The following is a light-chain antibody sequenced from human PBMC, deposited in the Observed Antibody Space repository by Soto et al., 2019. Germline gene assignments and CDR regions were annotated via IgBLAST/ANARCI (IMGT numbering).Light chain of an antibody. CDR1: SSDVGGYNY. J-gene: IGLJ1*01. CDR2: EVS. Sequence: QSALTQPASVSGSPGQSITISCTGTSSDVGGYNYVSWYQQHPGKAPKLMIYEVSNRPSGVSIRFSGSKSGNTASLIISGLQAEDEADYYCSSYTSSTSLDVFGTGTKVTVL. CDR3: SSYTSSTSLDV. V-gene: IGLV2-14*01.